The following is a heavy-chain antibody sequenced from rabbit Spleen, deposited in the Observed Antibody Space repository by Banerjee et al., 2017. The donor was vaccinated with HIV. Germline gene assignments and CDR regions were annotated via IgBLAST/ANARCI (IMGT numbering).Heavy chain of an antibody. J-gene: IGHJ6*01. D-gene: IGHD8-1*01. V-gene: IGHV1S40*01. CDR1: GFSFSGDSY. CDR3: ARDTGSSFSSYGMDL. CDR2: IDAGSSGFT. Sequence: QSLEESGGDLVKPGASLTLTCTASGFSFSGDSYMCWVRQAPGKGLEWVVCIDAGSSGFTYFATWAKGRFAISKTSSTTVTLQMTRLTAADTATYFCARDTGSSFSSYGMDLWGQGTLVTVS.